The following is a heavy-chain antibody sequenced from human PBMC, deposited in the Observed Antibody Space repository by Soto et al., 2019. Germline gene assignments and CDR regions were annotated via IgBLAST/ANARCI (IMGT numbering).Heavy chain of an antibody. D-gene: IGHD2-15*01. V-gene: IGHV3-30*18. Sequence: QVQLVESGGGVVQPGRSLRLSCAASGFTFSSYGMHWVRQAPGKGLEWVAVISYDGSNKYYADSVKGRFTISRDNSKNALYLQMNSLRAEDTGVYYCAKDRGSGVVAAPHAYWGQGTLVTVSS. J-gene: IGHJ4*02. CDR3: AKDRGSGVVAAPHAY. CDR2: ISYDGSNK. CDR1: GFTFSSYG.